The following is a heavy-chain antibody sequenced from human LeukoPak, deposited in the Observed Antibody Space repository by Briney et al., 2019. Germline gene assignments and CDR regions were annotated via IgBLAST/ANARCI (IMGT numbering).Heavy chain of an antibody. V-gene: IGHV3-33*01. CDR1: GFTFSSYG. D-gene: IGHD1-26*01. Sequence: GRSLRLSCAASGFTFSSYGMHWVRQAPGKGLEWVAVIWYDGSNKYYADSVKGRFTISRDNSKNTLYLQMNSLRAEDTAVYYCASLSIIVGATSPPDAFDIWGQGTMVTVSS. CDR2: IWYDGSNK. J-gene: IGHJ3*02. CDR3: ASLSIIVGATSPPDAFDI.